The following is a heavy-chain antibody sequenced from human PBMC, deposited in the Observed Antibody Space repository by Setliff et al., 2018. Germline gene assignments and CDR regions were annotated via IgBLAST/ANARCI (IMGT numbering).Heavy chain of an antibody. J-gene: IGHJ3*02. CDR1: GLTFTTFS. Sequence: ASVKVSCKASGLTFTTFSISWVRQAPGQGLEWMGWITNYNGKTDYAQKFQDRVILTTDTSTNTAYMEVRSLRSDDTAQYYCVRDRAAIVVGPPTAAFDIWGQGTMVTVSS. CDR3: VRDRAAIVVGPPTAAFDI. D-gene: IGHD2-2*01. CDR2: ITNYNGKT. V-gene: IGHV1-18*01.